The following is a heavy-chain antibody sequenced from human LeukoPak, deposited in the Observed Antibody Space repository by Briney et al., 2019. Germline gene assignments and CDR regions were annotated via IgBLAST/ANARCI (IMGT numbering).Heavy chain of an antibody. J-gene: IGHJ4*02. CDR3: ARHGVRGYTNGYFDY. V-gene: IGHV5-51*01. CDR1: GYSFTSYW. CDR2: IYPGDSDT. Sequence: GESLQISCQGSGYSFTSYWIGWVRQMPGKGLEWMGIIYPGDSDTRYSPSFQGQVTISADKSISTAYLQWSSLKASDTAMYYCARHGVRGYTNGYFDYWGQGTLVTVSS. D-gene: IGHD5-18*01.